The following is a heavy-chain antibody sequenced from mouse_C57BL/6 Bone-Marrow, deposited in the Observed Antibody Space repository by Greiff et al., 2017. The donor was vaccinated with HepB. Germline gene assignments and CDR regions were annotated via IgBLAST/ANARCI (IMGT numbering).Heavy chain of an antibody. V-gene: IGHV3-6*01. D-gene: IGHD1-1*01. CDR2: ISYDGSN. CDR3: ARDRDYYGSSPYWYFDV. Sequence: EVQLVESGPGLVKPSQSLSLTCSVTGYSITSGYYWNWIRQFPGNKLEWMGYISYDGSNNYNPSLKNRISITRDTSKNQFFLKLNSVTTEDTATYYCARDRDYYGSSPYWYFDVWGTGTTVTVSS. J-gene: IGHJ1*03. CDR1: GYSITSGYY.